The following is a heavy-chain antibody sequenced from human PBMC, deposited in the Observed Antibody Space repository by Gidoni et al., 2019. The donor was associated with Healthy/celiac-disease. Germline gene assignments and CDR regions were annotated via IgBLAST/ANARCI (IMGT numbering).Heavy chain of an antibody. CDR1: GFTFSSYG. V-gene: IGHV3-33*01. CDR2: IWYDGSNK. Sequence: QVQLVASGGAVVQPGRSLRLSCAASGFTFSSYGRHWVRQAPGKGLEWVAVIWYDGSNKYYADSVKGRFTISRDNSKNTLYPQMNSLRAEDTAVYYCARDKGGLERRSLSSVFDYWGQGTLVTVSS. J-gene: IGHJ4*02. D-gene: IGHD1-1*01. CDR3: ARDKGGLERRSLSSVFDY.